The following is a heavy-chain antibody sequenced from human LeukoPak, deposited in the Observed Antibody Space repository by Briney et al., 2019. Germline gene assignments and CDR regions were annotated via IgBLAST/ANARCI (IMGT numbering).Heavy chain of an antibody. J-gene: IGHJ4*02. CDR3: ARDGPWDSDGYHFDY. CDR2: MFTSGST. V-gene: IGHV4-4*07. D-gene: IGHD5-18*01. CDR1: GGSISSYY. Sequence: PSETLSLTCTVSGGSISSYYWSWIRQPAGKGLEWIGRMFTSGSTHYNPSLKSRVTMSLDTSKNQFSLKLSSVTAADTAVYYCARDGPWDSDGYHFDYWGQGTLVTVSS.